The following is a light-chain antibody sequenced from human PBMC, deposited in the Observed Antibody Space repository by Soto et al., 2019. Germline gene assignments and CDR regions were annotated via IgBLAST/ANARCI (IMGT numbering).Light chain of an antibody. J-gene: IGKJ1*01. Sequence: MSQSPSSLAASKGDRITITCRASRDIGSDLSLYQQKPGKAPTLLIYAASNLQSGVPSRFRGSRSGTEFTLTVSSLQPEDFATYCCLQDHDVSWTFGQGTKVDI. V-gene: IGKV1-6*01. CDR1: RDIGSD. CDR2: AAS. CDR3: LQDHDVSWT.